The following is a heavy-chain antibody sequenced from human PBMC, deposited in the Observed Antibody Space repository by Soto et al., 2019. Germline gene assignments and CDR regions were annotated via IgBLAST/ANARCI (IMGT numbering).Heavy chain of an antibody. CDR3: ARDFGQGGDLNYYYYGMDV. J-gene: IGHJ6*02. Sequence: QVQLQESGPGLVKPSQTLSLTCTVSGGSISSGDYYWSWIRQPPGKGLEWIGYIYYSGSTYYNPSLKSRVTISVDTSKNPFSLKLSSVTAADTAVYYCARDFGQGGDLNYYYYGMDVWGQGTTVTVSS. CDR2: IYYSGST. CDR1: GGSISSGDYY. D-gene: IGHD3-16*01. V-gene: IGHV4-30-4*01.